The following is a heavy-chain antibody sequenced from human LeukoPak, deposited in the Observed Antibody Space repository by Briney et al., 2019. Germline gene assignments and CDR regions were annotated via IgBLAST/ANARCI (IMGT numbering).Heavy chain of an antibody. D-gene: IGHD5/OR15-5a*01. CDR3: GRASTTTTIFDS. Sequence: GGSLRLSCAASGFTVSSNYMSWVRQAPGEGLEWVSALYSGGTTYYADSVKDRFTISIDNSKNTVYLQMNSLRADGTAVCYYGRASTTTTIFDSWGQGALVTVSS. V-gene: IGHV3-53*01. CDR2: LYSGGTT. J-gene: IGHJ4*02. CDR1: GFTVSSNY.